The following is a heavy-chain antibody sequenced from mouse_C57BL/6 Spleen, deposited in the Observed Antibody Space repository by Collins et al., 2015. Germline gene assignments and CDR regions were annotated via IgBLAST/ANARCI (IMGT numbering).Heavy chain of an antibody. D-gene: IGHD1-1*01. J-gene: IGHJ3*01. Sequence: QVQLQQSGAELVRPGASVTLSCKASGYTFTDYEMHWVKQTPVHGLEWIGAIDPETGGTAYNQKFKGKAILTADRSSSTAYMELRSLTSEDSAVYYCTRSRGLLFAYWGQGTLVTVSA. CDR3: TRSRGLLFAY. CDR2: IDPETGGT. CDR1: GYTFTDYE. V-gene: IGHV1-15*01.